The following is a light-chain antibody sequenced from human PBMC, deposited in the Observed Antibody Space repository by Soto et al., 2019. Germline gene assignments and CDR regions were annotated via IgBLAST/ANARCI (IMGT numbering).Light chain of an antibody. V-gene: IGKV3-20*01. Sequence: EIVLTQSPGTLSLSRGERATLSCRASQSVSSNYLAWYQRKPGQTPRLLIYDASSRATGIPDRFSGSGSGKDFTLTISRLEPEDFAVYYCQQYGRSPFTFGPGTKVDIK. CDR1: QSVSSNY. CDR3: QQYGRSPFT. CDR2: DAS. J-gene: IGKJ3*01.